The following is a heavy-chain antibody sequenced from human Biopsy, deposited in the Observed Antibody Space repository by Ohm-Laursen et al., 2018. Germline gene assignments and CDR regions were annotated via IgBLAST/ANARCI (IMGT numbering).Heavy chain of an antibody. CDR2: ITNSGGTV. D-gene: IGHD3-10*01. V-gene: IGHV3-48*04. CDR3: ARPPWGHAYGYYNGMDV. J-gene: IGHJ6*02. Sequence: SLRLSCAASGFSLRNFTINWVRQPPGKGLEWVSYITNSGGTVYYEDSVKGRFTVSRDNAKNSLYLQMDRLRAEDTAVYYCARPPWGHAYGYYNGMDVWGQGTTVIVSS. CDR1: GFSLRNFT.